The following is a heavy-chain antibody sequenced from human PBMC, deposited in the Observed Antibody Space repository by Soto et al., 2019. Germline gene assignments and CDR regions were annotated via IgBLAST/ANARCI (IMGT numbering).Heavy chain of an antibody. CDR3: AKGLAAAGY. J-gene: IGHJ4*02. CDR1: GFTFSSYA. V-gene: IGHV3-23*01. D-gene: IGHD6-13*01. Sequence: EVQLLESGGGMVQTGGSLRLSCAASGFTFSSYAMSWVRQAPGKGLEWVSAISGSGGSTYYADSVKGRFTISRDNSKNTLYLQMNSLIAEDTVVYYCAKGLAAAGYWGQGTLVTVSS. CDR2: ISGSGGST.